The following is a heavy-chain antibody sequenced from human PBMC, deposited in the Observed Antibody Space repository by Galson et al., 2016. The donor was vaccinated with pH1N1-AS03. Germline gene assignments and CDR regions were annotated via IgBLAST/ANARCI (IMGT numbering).Heavy chain of an antibody. Sequence: SLRLSCAVSGFTLSNAWMTWVRQAPGKGLEYVGRIESRAAGGTTDYAAPVKGRFSISRDDSKNTLYLQMNSLKTEDTAVYYCSVRDFDWGQEPWSPSPQ. V-gene: IGHV3-15*04. D-gene: IGHD3-10*01. CDR3: SVRDFD. CDR2: IESRAAGGTT. CDR1: GFTLSNAW. J-gene: IGHJ4*02.